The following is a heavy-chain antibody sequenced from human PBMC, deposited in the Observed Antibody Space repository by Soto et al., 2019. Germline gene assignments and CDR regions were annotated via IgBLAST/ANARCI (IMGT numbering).Heavy chain of an antibody. CDR3: ARVVVGANYNWFDP. Sequence: QVQLVQSGAEVKKPGASVKVSCNASGYSFTSYGITWVRQAPGQGLEWMGWISTNNGNTNYAQNLQGRVTMTTDTSTSTAYMELRSLRSDDTAVYYCARVVVGANYNWFDPWGQATQVTVSS. CDR1: GYSFTSYG. V-gene: IGHV1-18*01. CDR2: ISTNNGNT. J-gene: IGHJ5*02. D-gene: IGHD2-15*01.